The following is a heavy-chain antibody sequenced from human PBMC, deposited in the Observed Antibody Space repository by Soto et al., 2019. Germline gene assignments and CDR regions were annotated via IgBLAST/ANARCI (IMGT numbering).Heavy chain of an antibody. V-gene: IGHV3-11*06. D-gene: IGHD3-10*01. CDR3: VRGRGGD. CDR1: GFTFSDYY. Sequence: QAQLVESGGDLVKPGGSLRLSCAASGFTFSDYYMTWIRQAPGKGLEWISYISNSGTYTNYADSVKGRFTISRDNAKNSLYLRMTGLRADDTALYYCVRGRGGDWGQGTLVTVSS. J-gene: IGHJ4*02. CDR2: ISNSGTYT.